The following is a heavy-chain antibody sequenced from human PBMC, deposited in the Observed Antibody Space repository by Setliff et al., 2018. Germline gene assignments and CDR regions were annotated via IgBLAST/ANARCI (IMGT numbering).Heavy chain of an antibody. CDR3: AHAKLSYYYMDV. D-gene: IGHD2-8*01. CDR1: GFSLSTSGMC. CDR2: IDWDDDK. Sequence: SGPTLVNPTQTLTLTCTFSGFSLSTSGMCVSWIRQPPGKALEWLARIDWDDDKYYSTSLKTRLTISKDTSKNQVVLTMTNMDPVDTATYYCAHAKLSYYYMDVWGKGTTVTVSS. V-gene: IGHV2-70*11. J-gene: IGHJ6*03.